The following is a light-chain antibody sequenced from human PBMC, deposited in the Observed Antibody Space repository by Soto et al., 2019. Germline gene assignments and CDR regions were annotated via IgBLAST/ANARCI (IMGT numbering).Light chain of an antibody. Sequence: DIVMTQSPLSLPVTPGEPASISCRTSQSLLYTNGYNYVDWFVQKPGQSPQLLIYLSSNRAAGVPDRFSGSGSGTDFTLKISKVEAEDVGVYYCKQHLYPPWTFGQGTKVEIK. CDR2: LSS. CDR3: KQHLYPPWT. J-gene: IGKJ1*01. CDR1: QSLLYTNGYNY. V-gene: IGKV2-28*01.